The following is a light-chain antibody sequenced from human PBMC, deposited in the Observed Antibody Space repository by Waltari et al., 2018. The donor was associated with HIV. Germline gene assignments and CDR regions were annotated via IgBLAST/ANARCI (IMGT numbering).Light chain of an antibody. CDR1: STDSRFYQY. CDR3: ASNRLDYTLI. J-gene: IGLJ2*01. Sequence: QSALTQPASVSGFLGQSINISCTGISTDSRFYQYVLWYQQYPGKIPRLIIFDINNRPSGVSDHFSGSRSGNSASLTFSGLQSGDEAHYYCASNRLDYTLIFGGGTKLTVL. CDR2: DIN. V-gene: IGLV2-14*03.